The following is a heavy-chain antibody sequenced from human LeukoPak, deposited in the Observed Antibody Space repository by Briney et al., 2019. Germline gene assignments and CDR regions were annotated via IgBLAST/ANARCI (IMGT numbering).Heavy chain of an antibody. Sequence: ASVKVSCKASGYTFTSYGISWVRQAPGQGLEWMGWINPNSGGTNYAQKFQGRVTMTRDTSISTAYMELSRLRSDDTAVYYCARGGYYDFWSGYYTPPLYYYYGMDVWGQGTTVTVSS. CDR1: GYTFTSYG. D-gene: IGHD3-3*01. V-gene: IGHV1-2*02. CDR3: ARGGYYDFWSGYYTPPLYYYYGMDV. J-gene: IGHJ6*02. CDR2: INPNSGGT.